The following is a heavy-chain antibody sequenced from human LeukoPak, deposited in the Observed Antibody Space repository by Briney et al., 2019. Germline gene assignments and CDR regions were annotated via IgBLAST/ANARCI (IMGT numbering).Heavy chain of an antibody. CDR3: TRCLGGDYVADTYWYFDL. V-gene: IGHV3-53*01. D-gene: IGHD4-17*01. Sequence: PGGSLRLSCAASGFTASSYYMSWVRQAPGKGLEWVSVIYIGGRTYYADSVTGRFIISRDNSKNTLYLQMNSLRAEDTAVYYCTRCLGGDYVADTYWYFDLWGRGTLVTVSS. J-gene: IGHJ2*01. CDR2: IYIGGRT. CDR1: GFTASSYY.